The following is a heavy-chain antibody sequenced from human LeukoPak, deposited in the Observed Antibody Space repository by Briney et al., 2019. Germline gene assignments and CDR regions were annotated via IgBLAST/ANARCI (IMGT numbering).Heavy chain of an antibody. CDR1: GGSFSGYY. Sequence: SETLSLTCAVYGGSFSGYYWSWIRQPPGKGLEWIGEINHSGSTNYNPSLKSRVTISVDTSKNQFSLKLSSVTAADTAVYYCARVAGNSWGQGTLVTVSS. CDR3: ARVAGNS. J-gene: IGHJ4*02. V-gene: IGHV4-34*01. CDR2: INHSGST.